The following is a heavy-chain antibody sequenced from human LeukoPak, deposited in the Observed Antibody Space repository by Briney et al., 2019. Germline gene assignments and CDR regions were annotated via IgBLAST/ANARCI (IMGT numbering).Heavy chain of an antibody. Sequence: PGGSLRLSCAASGFTFSSYGVHWVRQAPGKGLEWVAVISYDGSNKYYADSVKGRFTISRDNSKNTLYLQMNSLRAEDTAVYYCAKGRPSIVGTTAEFDYWGQGTLVTVSS. CDR1: GFTFSSYG. V-gene: IGHV3-30*18. J-gene: IGHJ4*02. CDR2: ISYDGSNK. D-gene: IGHD1-26*01. CDR3: AKGRPSIVGTTAEFDY.